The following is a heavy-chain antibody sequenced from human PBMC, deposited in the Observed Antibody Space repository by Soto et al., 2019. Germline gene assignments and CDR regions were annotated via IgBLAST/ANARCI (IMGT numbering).Heavy chain of an antibody. CDR1: GFTFSSYA. CDR2: TSGSGATT. D-gene: IGHD6-19*01. J-gene: IGHJ4*02. Sequence: EVQLLESGGGLVQPGGSLRLSCAASGFTFSSYAMSWVRQAPGKGLEWVSGTSGSGATTYYADSVKGRFTISRDKSKSTLYLQMTSLRVEDTAIYYCASRRGSGWLLPFDYWGQGALVTVSS. CDR3: ASRRGSGWLLPFDY. V-gene: IGHV3-23*01.